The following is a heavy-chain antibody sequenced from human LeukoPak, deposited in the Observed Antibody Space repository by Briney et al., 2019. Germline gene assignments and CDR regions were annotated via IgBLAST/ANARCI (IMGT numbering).Heavy chain of an antibody. V-gene: IGHV3-74*01. CDR3: AKVGISVASLPD. J-gene: IGHJ4*02. CDR2: IIGDGSGS. Sequence: GGSLRLSCAASGFPFSSYAMHWVRQAPGKGLEWVSRIIGDGSGSTYADSVRGRFTLSRDNAKNTVFLQMNGLRGEDTAVYYCAKVGISVASLPDWGQGTLVIVSA. CDR1: GFPFSSYA. D-gene: IGHD6-19*01.